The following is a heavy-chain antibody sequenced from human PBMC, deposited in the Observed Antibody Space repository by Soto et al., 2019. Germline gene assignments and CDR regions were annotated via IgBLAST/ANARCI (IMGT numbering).Heavy chain of an antibody. CDR2: IYYSGST. CDR3: ARQTYYYGSGSYYPWFDP. D-gene: IGHD3-10*01. V-gene: IGHV4-39*07. Sequence: SETLSLTCTVSGGSISSSSYYWGWIRQPPGKGLEWMGSIYYSGSTYYNPSLKSRVTISVDTSKNQFSLKLSSVTAADTAVYYCARQTYYYGSGSYYPWFDPWGQGTLVTVSS. CDR1: GGSISSSSYY. J-gene: IGHJ5*02.